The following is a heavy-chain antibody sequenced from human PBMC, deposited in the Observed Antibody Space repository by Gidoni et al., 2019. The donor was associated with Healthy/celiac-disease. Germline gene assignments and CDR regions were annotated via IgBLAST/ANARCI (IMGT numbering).Heavy chain of an antibody. D-gene: IGHD3-22*01. V-gene: IGHV3-30*18. Sequence: QVQLVESGGGVVQPGRSLGLSCAASGFTFSSYGMHWVRQAPGKGLAWVAVISYEGSKKYYADSVKGRFTISRYNSKNTLYLQMNSLRAEDTAVYYCAKDRSYYDSSGSDYWGQGTLVTVSS. CDR2: ISYEGSKK. CDR3: AKDRSYYDSSGSDY. J-gene: IGHJ4*02. CDR1: GFTFSSYG.